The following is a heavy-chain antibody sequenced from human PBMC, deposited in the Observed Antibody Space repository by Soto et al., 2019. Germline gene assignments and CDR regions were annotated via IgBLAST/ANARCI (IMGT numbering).Heavy chain of an antibody. D-gene: IGHD3-10*01. CDR2: ISGYNGNT. J-gene: IGHJ6*02. Sequence: QVQLVQSGAEVKKPGASVKVSCKASGYTFTSYGVSWVRQAPGQGLEWMGWISGYNGNTNYAQKLQGRVTMTTDTSTSTAYMELSSLRSDDTAVYYCARAGKYYYGSGSPYYYGMDVWGQGITVTGSS. CDR1: GYTFTSYG. V-gene: IGHV1-18*04. CDR3: ARAGKYYYGSGSPYYYGMDV.